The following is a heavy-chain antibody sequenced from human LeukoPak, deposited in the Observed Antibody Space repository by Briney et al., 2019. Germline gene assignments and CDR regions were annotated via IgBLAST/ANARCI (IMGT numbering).Heavy chain of an antibody. J-gene: IGHJ3*02. CDR1: GGTFSSYA. Sequence: SVKVSCKASGGTFSSYAISWVRQAPGQGLEWMGGIIPIFGTANYAQKFQGRVTITADESTSTAYMELSSLRSEDTAVYYCAGGAQAARGAFDIWGQGTMVTVSS. V-gene: IGHV1-69*13. D-gene: IGHD6-6*01. CDR2: IIPIFGTA. CDR3: AGGAQAARGAFDI.